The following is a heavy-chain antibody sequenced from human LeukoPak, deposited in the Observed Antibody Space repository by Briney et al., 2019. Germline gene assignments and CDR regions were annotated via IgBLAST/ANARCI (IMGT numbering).Heavy chain of an antibody. D-gene: IGHD3-22*01. J-gene: IGHJ4*02. V-gene: IGHV3-23*01. Sequence: GGSLRLSCAASGFTFSRLAMTWVRQAPGKGLEWVSTISASGPHYADAVRGRFTISRDNSRNTLSLQMDSLRAEDTAVYYCAKDHESDGYPCLDHWGLGTLVTVSS. CDR1: GFTFSRLA. CDR2: ISASGP. CDR3: AKDHESDGYPCLDH.